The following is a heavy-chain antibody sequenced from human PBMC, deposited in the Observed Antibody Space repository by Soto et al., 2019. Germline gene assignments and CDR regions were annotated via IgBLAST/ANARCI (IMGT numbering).Heavy chain of an antibody. CDR1: GYTFSSYG. V-gene: IGHV3-30*03. CDR3: ARDRYSYYDFWSGSLPYYYFGMDV. J-gene: IGHJ6*02. D-gene: IGHD3-3*01. CDR2: ISQDGSEK. Sequence: PGGSLRLSCAASGYTFSSYGMHWVRQAPGKGLEWVAVISQDGSEKYYADSVKGRFTISRDNAKNSLYLQMNSLRAEDTAVYYCARDRYSYYDFWSGSLPYYYFGMDVWGQGTTVTVSS.